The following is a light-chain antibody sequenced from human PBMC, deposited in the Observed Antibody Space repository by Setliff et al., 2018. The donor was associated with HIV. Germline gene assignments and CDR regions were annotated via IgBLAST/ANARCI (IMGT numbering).Light chain of an antibody. CDR3: QSYDSSLSAPFV. CDR1: SSNIGAGYD. CDR2: GNN. V-gene: IGLV1-40*01. Sequence: QSALTQPPSVSGAPGQRVTISCTGSSSNIGAGYDVHWYQQLPGTAPKVLIYGNNNRPSGVPDRFSGSKSGSSASLVITGLQAEDEAESFCQSYDSSLSAPFVFGTGTKVTVL. J-gene: IGLJ1*01.